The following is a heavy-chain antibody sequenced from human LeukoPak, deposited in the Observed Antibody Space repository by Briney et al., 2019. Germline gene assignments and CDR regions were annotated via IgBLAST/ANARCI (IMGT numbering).Heavy chain of an antibody. V-gene: IGHV5-51*01. J-gene: IGHJ4*02. CDR2: FNPASSET. CDR1: GYSFTSNW. Sequence: GESLKISCQTSGYSFTSNWIAWVRQMPGKGLEWMGIFNPASSETRCSPSFQGQVTISADKSISTAYLQWSSLKASDTAIYYCARRVDMATRSDYFDYWGQGTLVTVSS. D-gene: IGHD5-24*01. CDR3: ARRVDMATRSDYFDY.